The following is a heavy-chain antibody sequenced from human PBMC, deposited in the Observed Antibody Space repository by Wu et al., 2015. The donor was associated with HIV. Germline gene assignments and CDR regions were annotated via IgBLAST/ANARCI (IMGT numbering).Heavy chain of an antibody. CDR1: GYTFTGYY. CDR2: INPNSGGT. CDR3: ARGAHYYDSSGYPDAFDI. J-gene: IGHJ3*02. D-gene: IGHD3-22*01. Sequence: QVQLVQSGAEVKKPGASVKVSCKASGYTFTGYYMHWVRQAPGQGLEWMGWINPNSGGTNYAQKFQGRVTMTRDTSISTAYMELSRLRSDDTAVYYCARGAHYYDSSGYPDAFDIWAKGQWSPSLQ. V-gene: IGHV1-2*02.